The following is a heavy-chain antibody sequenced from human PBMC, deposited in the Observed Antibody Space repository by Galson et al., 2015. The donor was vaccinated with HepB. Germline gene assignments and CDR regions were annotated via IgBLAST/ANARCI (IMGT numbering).Heavy chain of an antibody. V-gene: IGHV1-69*04. Sequence: SVKVSCKASGGTFSSYTISWVRQAPGQGLEWMGRIIPILGIANYAQKFQGRVTITADKSTSTAYMELSSLRSEDTAVYYCAREYYYDSSGYGAFDIWGQGTMVTVSS. CDR2: IIPILGIA. CDR3: AREYYYDSSGYGAFDI. D-gene: IGHD3-22*01. J-gene: IGHJ3*02. CDR1: GGTFSSYT.